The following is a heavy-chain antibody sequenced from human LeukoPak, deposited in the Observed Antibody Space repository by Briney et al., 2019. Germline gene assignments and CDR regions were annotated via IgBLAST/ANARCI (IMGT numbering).Heavy chain of an antibody. V-gene: IGHV4-39*01. CDR2: IYYSGST. Sequence: PSETLSLTCTVSGGSISSTDYYWGWIRQPPGRGLEWIGSIYYSGSTYYNPSLKSRVTISVDTSKNQFSLKLSSVTAADTAVYYCARTSGYPNWFDPWGQGTLVTVSS. J-gene: IGHJ5*02. CDR1: GGSISSTDYY. D-gene: IGHD3-22*01. CDR3: ARTSGYPNWFDP.